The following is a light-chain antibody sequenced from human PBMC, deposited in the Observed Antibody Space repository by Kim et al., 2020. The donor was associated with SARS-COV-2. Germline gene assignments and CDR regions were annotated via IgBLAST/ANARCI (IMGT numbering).Light chain of an antibody. Sequence: APGKTARITCGGNKIGSKSVHWYQLRPGQDPILVIYYDNDRPSGIPERFSGSNSGNTATLTISRVEAGDEAAYYCQVWDSNSDHVIFGGGTQLTVL. CDR1: KIGSKS. V-gene: IGLV3-21*04. CDR2: YDN. CDR3: QVWDSNSDHVI. J-gene: IGLJ2*01.